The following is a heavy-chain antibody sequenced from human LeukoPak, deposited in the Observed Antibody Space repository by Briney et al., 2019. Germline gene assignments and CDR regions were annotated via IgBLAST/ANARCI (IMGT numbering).Heavy chain of an antibody. CDR1: GFTFSSYW. D-gene: IGHD3-22*01. CDR3: AKDSTRNYYDSSGYPLSPAFDI. V-gene: IGHV3-7*01. J-gene: IGHJ3*02. CDR2: IKQDGSEK. Sequence: GGSLRLSCAASGFTFSSYWMSWVRQAPGKGLEWVANIKQDGSEKYYVDSVKGRFTISRDNSKNTLYLQMNSLRAEDTAVYYCAKDSTRNYYDSSGYPLSPAFDIWGQGTMVTVSS.